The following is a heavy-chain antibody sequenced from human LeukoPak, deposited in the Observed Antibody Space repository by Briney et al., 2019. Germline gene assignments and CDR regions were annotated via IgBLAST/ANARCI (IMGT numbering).Heavy chain of an antibody. CDR3: ARGRDYGDYRRVYYFDY. CDR2: ISAYNGNT. Sequence: ASVKVSCKASGYTFTSYGISWVRQAPGQGLEWMGWISAYNGNTNYAQKLQGRVTMTTDTSTSTAYMELRSLRSDDTAVYYCARGRDYGDYRRVYYFDYWGQGTLVTVSS. V-gene: IGHV1-18*01. CDR1: GYTFTSYG. J-gene: IGHJ4*02. D-gene: IGHD4-17*01.